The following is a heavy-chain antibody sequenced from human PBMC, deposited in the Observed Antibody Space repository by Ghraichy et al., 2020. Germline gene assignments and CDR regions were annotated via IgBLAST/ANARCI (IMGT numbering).Heavy chain of an antibody. D-gene: IGHD1-1*01. V-gene: IGHV3-30*02. CDR2: IRYDGSNK. Sequence: GESLNISCAASGFTFSSYGMHWVRQAPGKGLEWVAFIRYDGSNKYYADSVKGRFTISRDNSKNTLYLQMNSLRADDTAVYYCSKSPGGSNEKFDYWGQGTLVTVSS. CDR3: SKSPGGSNEKFDY. J-gene: IGHJ4*02. CDR1: GFTFSSYG.